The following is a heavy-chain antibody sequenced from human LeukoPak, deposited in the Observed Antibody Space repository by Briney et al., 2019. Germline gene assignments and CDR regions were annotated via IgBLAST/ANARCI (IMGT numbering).Heavy chain of an antibody. D-gene: IGHD1-1*01. J-gene: IGHJ6*03. CDR2: IRYDGSNK. Sequence: QSGGSLRLSCAASGFTFSSYEMSWVRQAPGKGLEWVAFIRYDGSNKYYADSVKGRFTISRDNSKNTLYLQMNSLRAEDTAVYYCAKTRPRISHNYYYYYMDVWGKGTTVTISS. V-gene: IGHV3-30*02. CDR3: AKTRPRISHNYYYYYMDV. CDR1: GFTFSSYE.